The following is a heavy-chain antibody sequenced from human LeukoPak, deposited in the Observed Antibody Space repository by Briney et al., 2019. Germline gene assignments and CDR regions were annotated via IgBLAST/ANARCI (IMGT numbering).Heavy chain of an antibody. CDR3: ARSWDARLNFDY. CDR1: GFIVSNNY. Sequence: GGSLRLSCAASGFIVSNNYMNWVRQAPGKGLEWVSIIHSGGSTYYADSEKGRFTISRDNSKNTVNLQMNDLRAEDTAVYYCARSWDARLNFDYWGQGTLVTVSS. V-gene: IGHV3-66*02. D-gene: IGHD1-26*01. J-gene: IGHJ4*02. CDR2: IHSGGST.